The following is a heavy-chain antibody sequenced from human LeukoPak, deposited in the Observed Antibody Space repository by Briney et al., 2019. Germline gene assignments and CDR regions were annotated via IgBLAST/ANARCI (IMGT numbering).Heavy chain of an antibody. D-gene: IGHD2-15*01. J-gene: IGHJ4*02. V-gene: IGHV3-74*01. Sequence: GRSLRLSCAASGFTFSSYWMHWVRQAPGKGLVWVSRVNSDGSSTTYADSVKGRFTISRDNAKNTLYLQMNSLRAEDTAVYYCARARDSGGGDYWGQGTLVTVSS. CDR2: VNSDGSST. CDR3: ARARDSGGGDY. CDR1: GFTFSSYW.